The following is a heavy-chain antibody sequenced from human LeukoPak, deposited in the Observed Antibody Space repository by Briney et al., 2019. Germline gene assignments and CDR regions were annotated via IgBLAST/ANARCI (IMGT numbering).Heavy chain of an antibody. V-gene: IGHV3-49*03. Sequence: GGSLRLSCAASGFTFGEYSMSWFRQAPGKGLEWVAYIRSKTHGATTEYAASVEGRFTISRDESNSIVYLQTNSLKTEDTAVYYCTRVRRGYNDYALDYWGQGTLVTVSS. CDR1: GFTFGEYS. D-gene: IGHD5-24*01. CDR2: IRSKTHGATT. CDR3: TRVRRGYNDYALDY. J-gene: IGHJ4*02.